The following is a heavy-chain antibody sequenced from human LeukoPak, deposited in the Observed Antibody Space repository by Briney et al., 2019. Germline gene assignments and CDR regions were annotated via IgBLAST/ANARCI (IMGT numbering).Heavy chain of an antibody. V-gene: IGHV1-2*02. CDR3: ARGDRLSLNPYYGSGSYYFDY. CDR2: INPNSGGT. CDR1: GYTFTGYY. J-gene: IGHJ4*02. Sequence: ASVKVSREASGYTFTGYYMHWVRQAPGQGLEWMGWINPNSGGTNYAQKLQGRVTMTTDTSTSTAYMELRSLRSDDTAVYYCARGDRLSLNPYYGSGSYYFDYWGQGTLVTVSS. D-gene: IGHD3-10*01.